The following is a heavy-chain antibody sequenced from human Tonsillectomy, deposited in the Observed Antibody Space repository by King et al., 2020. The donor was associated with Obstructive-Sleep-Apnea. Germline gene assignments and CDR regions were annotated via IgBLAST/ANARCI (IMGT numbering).Heavy chain of an antibody. J-gene: IGHJ6*02. V-gene: IGHV4-30-4*01. CDR1: GGSISSGDYY. CDR2: IYYSGST. D-gene: IGHD3-22*01. CDR3: ARGISMIVVVPLNYGMDV. Sequence: VQLQESGPGLVKPSQTLSLTCTVSGGSISSGDYYWRWIRQPPGKGLEWIGYIYYSGSTYYNPSLKSRVTISVDTSKNQFSLKLSSVTAADTAVYYCARGISMIVVVPLNYGMDVWGQGTTVTVSS.